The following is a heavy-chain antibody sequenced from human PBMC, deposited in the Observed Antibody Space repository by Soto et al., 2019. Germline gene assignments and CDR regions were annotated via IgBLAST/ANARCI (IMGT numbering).Heavy chain of an antibody. CDR1: GGSISSSSYY. D-gene: IGHD6-19*01. Sequence: PSETLSLTCTVSGGSISSSSYYWGWIRQPPGKGLEWIGSIYYSGSTYYNPSLKSRVTISVDTSKNQFSLKLSSVTAADTAVYYCSGYSSGWYFYYFDYWGQGTLVTVS. J-gene: IGHJ4*02. CDR3: SGYSSGWYFYYFDY. V-gene: IGHV4-39*01. CDR2: IYYSGST.